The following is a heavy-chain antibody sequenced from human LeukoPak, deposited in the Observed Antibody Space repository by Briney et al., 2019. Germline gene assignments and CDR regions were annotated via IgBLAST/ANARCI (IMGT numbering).Heavy chain of an antibody. V-gene: IGHV3-23*01. Sequence: GGSLRLSCAASGFTFSNYGVSWVRQAPGKGLEWVSGISGSGHRTYYADSVKGRFTISRDNSKNTLYLQMNSLRAEDTAIYYCAKGPSPVLGGGSYFDYWGQGTLVTVSS. CDR1: GFTFSNYG. J-gene: IGHJ4*02. CDR2: ISGSGHRT. CDR3: AKGPSPVLGGGSYFDY. D-gene: IGHD3-16*01.